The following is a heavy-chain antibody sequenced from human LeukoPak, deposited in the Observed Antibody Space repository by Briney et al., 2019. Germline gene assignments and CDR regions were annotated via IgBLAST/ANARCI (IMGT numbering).Heavy chain of an antibody. CDR2: INPHNGDT. V-gene: IGHV1-2*02. D-gene: IGHD2-15*01. J-gene: IGHJ4*02. Sequence: ASVKVSCKASGYTFIGYHLHWVRQAPGQGLEWMGWINPHNGDTNYAQKFQGRVTMTRDTSITTAYMELRRLKSDDTAVYYCATVRDIVVGGGPYYFDYWGQGTLVTVSS. CDR1: GYTFIGYH. CDR3: ATVRDIVVGGGPYYFDY.